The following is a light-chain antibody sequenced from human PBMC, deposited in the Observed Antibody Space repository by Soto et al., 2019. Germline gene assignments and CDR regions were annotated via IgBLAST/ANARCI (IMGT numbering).Light chain of an antibody. CDR3: QLYASSPKR. CDR2: GAS. J-gene: IGKJ1*01. Sequence: TLSPGTLSLSPGERATLSCRASQSVSSSYFAWYQQKPGQAPRLLIYGASSRATGNPDRFSGSGSGTDFTLAIIGLEPEDFTGYCCQLYASSPKRFAQGGKADI. V-gene: IGKV3-20*01. CDR1: QSVSSSY.